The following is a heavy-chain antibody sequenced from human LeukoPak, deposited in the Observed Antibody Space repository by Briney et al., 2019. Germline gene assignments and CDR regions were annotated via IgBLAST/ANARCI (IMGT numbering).Heavy chain of an antibody. CDR2: INTNTGNP. CDR1: GYTFTSYA. CDR3: ARKYSSGWYGLRSYYYYGMDV. D-gene: IGHD6-19*01. V-gene: IGHV7-4-1*02. J-gene: IGHJ6*02. Sequence: GASVKVSRKASGYTFTSYAMNWVRQAPGQGLEWMGWINTNTGNPTYAQGFTGRFVFSLDTSVSTAYLQISSLKAEDTAVYYCARKYSSGWYGLRSYYYYGMDVWGQGTTVTVSS.